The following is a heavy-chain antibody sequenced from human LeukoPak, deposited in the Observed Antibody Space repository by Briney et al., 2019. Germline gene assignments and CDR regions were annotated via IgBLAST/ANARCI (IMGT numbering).Heavy chain of an antibody. Sequence: GESLKISCKGSGYSFTNYWIGWVRQMPGKGLEWMGVIYPGDSDTRYSPSFQGQVTISADKSINTAYLQWSSLKASDTAMYYCARLGTVTKYNWFDPWGQGTLVTVSS. CDR1: GYSFTNYW. CDR2: IYPGDSDT. CDR3: ARLGTVTKYNWFDP. D-gene: IGHD4-17*01. V-gene: IGHV5-51*01. J-gene: IGHJ5*02.